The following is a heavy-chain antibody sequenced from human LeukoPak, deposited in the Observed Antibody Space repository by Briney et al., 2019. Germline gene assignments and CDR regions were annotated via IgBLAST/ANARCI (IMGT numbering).Heavy chain of an antibody. CDR1: GGTFSSYA. J-gene: IGHJ5*02. D-gene: IGHD3-22*01. V-gene: IGHV1-69*13. CDR2: IIPIFGTA. CDR3: ARVRDSSGYRMNWFDP. Sequence: RASVKVSCKASGGTFSSYAISWVRQAPGQGLEWMGGIIPIFGTANYAQKFQGRVTITADESTSTAYMELSSLRSEDTAVYYCARVRDSSGYRMNWFDPWGQGTLVTVSS.